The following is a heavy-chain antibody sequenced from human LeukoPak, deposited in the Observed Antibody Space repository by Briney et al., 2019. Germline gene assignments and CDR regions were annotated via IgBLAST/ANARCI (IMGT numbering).Heavy chain of an antibody. D-gene: IGHD1-26*01. J-gene: IGHJ3*02. CDR2: IYYSGST. Sequence: SETLSLTCTVSGGSISSYYWSWIRQPPGKGLEWIGYIYYSGSTNYNPSLKSRVTISVDTSKNQFSLKLSSVTAADTAVYYCARTQSGSYPASDAFDIWGQGTMVTVSS. CDR3: ARTQSGSYPASDAFDI. V-gene: IGHV4-59*01. CDR1: GGSISSYY.